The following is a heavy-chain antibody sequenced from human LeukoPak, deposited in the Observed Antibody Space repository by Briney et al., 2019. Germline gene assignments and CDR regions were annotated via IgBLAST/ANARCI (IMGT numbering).Heavy chain of an antibody. CDR2: INPTGGTT. CDR3: ARLGVRDGYNRDDF. CDR1: GYTFTAYF. J-gene: IGHJ4*02. D-gene: IGHD5-24*01. V-gene: IGHV1-46*01. Sequence: ASVKVSCKASGYTFTAYFIHWVRQAPGQGFEWTGMINPTGGTTTYAQNFQGRVTMTSETSTATVYMELSSLRSEDTAVYYCARLGVRDGYNRDDFWAQGTLVTVSS.